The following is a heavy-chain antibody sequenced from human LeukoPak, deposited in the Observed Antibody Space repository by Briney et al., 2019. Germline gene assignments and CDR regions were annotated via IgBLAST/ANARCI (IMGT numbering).Heavy chain of an antibody. CDR2: ISSSSSYI. V-gene: IGHV3-21*01. J-gene: IGHJ1*01. Sequence: PGGSLRLSCAASGFTFSSYSMNWVRQAPGKGLEWVSSISSSSSYIYYADSVKGRFTISRDNAKNSLYLQMNSLRAEDTAVYYCSRPPGYYDSSENFQHWGQGTLVTVSS. D-gene: IGHD3-22*01. CDR1: GFTFSSYS. CDR3: SRPPGYYDSSENFQH.